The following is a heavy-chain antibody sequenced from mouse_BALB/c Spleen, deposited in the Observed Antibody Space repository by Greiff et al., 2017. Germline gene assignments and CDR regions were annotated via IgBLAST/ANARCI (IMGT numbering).Heavy chain of an antibody. CDR1: GYTFTSYW. V-gene: IGHV1S81*02. CDR3: ARRGSSYPWLAY. Sequence: QVQLQQPGAELVKPGASVKLSCKASGYTFTSYWMHWVKQRPGQGLEWIGEINPSNGRTNYNEKFKSKATLTVDKSSSTAYMQLSSLTSEDSAVYYCARRGSSYPWLAYWGQGTLVTVSA. CDR2: INPSNGRT. J-gene: IGHJ3*01. D-gene: IGHD1-1*01.